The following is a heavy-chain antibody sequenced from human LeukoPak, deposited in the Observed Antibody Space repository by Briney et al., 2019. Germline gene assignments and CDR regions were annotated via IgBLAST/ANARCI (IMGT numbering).Heavy chain of an antibody. V-gene: IGHV4-59*01. CDR3: ARERGRFGVDY. Sequence: SETLSLTCTVSGGSISSYYWSWIRQPPGKGLEWIGYIYYSGSTNYNPSLKSRVTISVDTSKNQFSLKLSSVTAAHTAVYYCARERGRFGVDYWGQGTLVTVSS. CDR1: GGSISSYY. D-gene: IGHD3-10*01. CDR2: IYYSGST. J-gene: IGHJ4*02.